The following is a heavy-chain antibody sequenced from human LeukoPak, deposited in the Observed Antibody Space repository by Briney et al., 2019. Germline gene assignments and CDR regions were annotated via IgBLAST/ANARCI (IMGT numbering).Heavy chain of an antibody. CDR1: GYTFIGYY. CDR2: INPTSGGT. CDR3: ARDSMNYDFWSGYPQDPFDY. V-gene: IGHV1-2*02. Sequence: ASVKVSCKASGYTFIGYYMHWVRQPPGQGLEWMGWINPTSGGTKYQGRVTMTRDMSISTAYMELSMLRSDDTALYYCARDSMNYDFWSGYPQDPFDYWGQGTLVTVSS. J-gene: IGHJ4*02. D-gene: IGHD3-3*01.